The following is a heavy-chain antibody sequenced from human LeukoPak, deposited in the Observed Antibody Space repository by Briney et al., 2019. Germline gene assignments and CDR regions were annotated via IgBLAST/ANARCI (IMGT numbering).Heavy chain of an antibody. Sequence: GGSLRLSCAASGFTFSSYEMNWVRQAPGKGLEWVSYISSSGSTIYYADSVKGRFTISRDNAKNSLYLQMNSLRAEDTAVYYCARANLYGSGSLKYYFDYWGQGTLVTVSS. V-gene: IGHV3-48*03. CDR3: ARANLYGSGSLKYYFDY. CDR1: GFTFSSYE. CDR2: ISSSGSTI. D-gene: IGHD3-10*01. J-gene: IGHJ4*02.